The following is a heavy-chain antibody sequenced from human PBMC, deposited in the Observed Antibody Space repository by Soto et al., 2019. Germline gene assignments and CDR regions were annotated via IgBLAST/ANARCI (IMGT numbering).Heavy chain of an antibody. CDR2: ITFRGDTT. J-gene: IGHJ4*02. Sequence: PGGSLRLSCAASGFTFKNYAMSWVRQAPGKRLEWVSGITFRGDTTWYADSVQGRFTISRDNSENTLYLQMHSLKAGDKAIYYCAKDSRGNSVIFEYGGQETQVTV. V-gene: IGHV3-23*01. CDR1: GFTFKNYA. CDR3: AKDSRGNSVIFEY. D-gene: IGHD5-12*01.